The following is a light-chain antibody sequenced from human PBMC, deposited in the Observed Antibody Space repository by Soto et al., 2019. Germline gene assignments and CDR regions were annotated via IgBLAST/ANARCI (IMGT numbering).Light chain of an antibody. J-gene: IGKJ5*01. CDR3: QQCGGSPPIT. CDR2: GTS. V-gene: IGKV3-20*01. CDR1: QSVNSTY. Sequence: EIVLTQSPGTLSLSPGEGATLSCRASQSVNSTYLAWYQHKPGQAPRLLIYGTSRRATGIPDRFRGSGSGTDFTLTLTRQEPEDFALYYCQQCGGSPPITFGQGTRLEMK.